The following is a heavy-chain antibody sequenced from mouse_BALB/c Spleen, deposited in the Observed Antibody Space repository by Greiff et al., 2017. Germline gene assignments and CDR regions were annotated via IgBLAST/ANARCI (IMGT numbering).Heavy chain of an antibody. V-gene: IGHV10-1*02. D-gene: IGHD1-1*01. Sequence: EVHLVESGGGLVQPKGSLKLSCAASGFTFNTYAMNWVRQAPGKGLEWVARIRSKSNNYATYYADSVKDRFTISRDDSQSMLYLQMNNLKTEDTAMYYCVRHEGDYYGSTIGCYAMDYWGQGTSVTVSS. J-gene: IGHJ4*01. CDR2: IRSKSNNYAT. CDR3: VRHEGDYYGSTIGCYAMDY. CDR1: GFTFNTYA.